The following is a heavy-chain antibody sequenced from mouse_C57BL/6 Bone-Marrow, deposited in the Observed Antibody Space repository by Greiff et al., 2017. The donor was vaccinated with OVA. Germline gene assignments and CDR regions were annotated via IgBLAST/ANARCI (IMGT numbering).Heavy chain of an antibody. J-gene: IGHJ3*01. D-gene: IGHD1-2*01. CDR2: ISYDGSN. CDR3: ARAGTAPFAY. CDR1: GYSITSGYY. V-gene: IGHV3-6*01. Sequence: EVQLVESGPGLVKPSQSLSLTCSVTGYSITSGYYWNWIRQFPGNKLEWMGYISYDGSNNYNPSLKNRISITRDTSKNQFFLKLNSVTTEDTATYYCARAGTAPFAYWGQGTLVTVSA.